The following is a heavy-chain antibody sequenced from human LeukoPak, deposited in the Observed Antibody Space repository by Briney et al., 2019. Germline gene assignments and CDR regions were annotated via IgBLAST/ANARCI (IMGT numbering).Heavy chain of an antibody. V-gene: IGHV1-46*01. CDR1: GYTFTSYY. D-gene: IGHD3-16*02. Sequence: ASVKVSCKASGYTFTSYYMHWVRQAPGQGLEWMGIINPSDGSTSYAQKFQGRVTMTRDMSTSTVYMELTSLRSEDTAVYYCARSLDDYVWGSYRLGFDYWGRGTLVTVSS. J-gene: IGHJ4*02. CDR2: INPSDGST. CDR3: ARSLDDYVWGSYRLGFDY.